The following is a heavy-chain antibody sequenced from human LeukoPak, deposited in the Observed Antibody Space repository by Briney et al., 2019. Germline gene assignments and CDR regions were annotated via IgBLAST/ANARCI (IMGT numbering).Heavy chain of an antibody. CDR1: GFTFSSYE. D-gene: IGHD6-13*01. Sequence: GGSLRLSCAASGFTFSSYEMNWVRQAPGKGLEWVSYISSSGNTIYYADSVKGRFTVSRDNAKNSLYLQMNSLRAEDTAVYYCARDRYSSSWYNWFDPRGQGTLVTVSS. V-gene: IGHV3-48*03. J-gene: IGHJ5*02. CDR3: ARDRYSSSWYNWFDP. CDR2: ISSSGNTI.